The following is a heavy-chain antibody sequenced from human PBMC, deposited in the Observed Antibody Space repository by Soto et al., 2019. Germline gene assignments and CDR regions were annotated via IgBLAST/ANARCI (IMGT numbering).Heavy chain of an antibody. J-gene: IGHJ5*02. Sequence: SETLSLTCPVSGDSLTRGEYFWSWIRQHPGKGLEWIGYISYTGRTYYDPSLNSRLSISVDTSKNHFSLRLNSVTAADTAVYYCARGSFSSSSSWFDPWGQGTLVTVSS. CDR2: ISYTGRT. CDR1: GDSLTRGEYF. D-gene: IGHD6-6*01. CDR3: ARGSFSSSSSWFDP. V-gene: IGHV4-30-4*08.